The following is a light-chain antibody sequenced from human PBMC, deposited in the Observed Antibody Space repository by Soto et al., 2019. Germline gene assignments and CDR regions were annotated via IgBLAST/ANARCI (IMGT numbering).Light chain of an antibody. J-gene: IGKJ1*01. CDR2: GAS. CDR3: QQYGSSPET. CDR1: QSVRTS. V-gene: IGKV3-20*01. Sequence: EVILTQSPATLSLSPGERATLSCRASQSVRTSLAWYQHRPGQAPRLLIYGASSRATGIPDRFSGSGSGTDFTLTISRLEPEHFAVYYCQQYGSSPETFGQGTKVDIK.